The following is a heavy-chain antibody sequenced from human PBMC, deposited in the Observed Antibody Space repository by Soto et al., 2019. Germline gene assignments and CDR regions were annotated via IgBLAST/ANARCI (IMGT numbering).Heavy chain of an antibody. CDR3: ARGIATGHRDP. J-gene: IGHJ5*02. V-gene: IGHV1-3*01. CDR1: GYTFTRYT. D-gene: IGHD2-15*01. Sequence: EASVKVSCKASGYTFTRYTMNWVRQAPGQRLEWMGWINPDNVNTKTSQKFQDRVIITRDTSASTAYMDLSSPRSEDSAAYSCARGIATGHRDPWGQGTLVTVAS. CDR2: INPDNVNT.